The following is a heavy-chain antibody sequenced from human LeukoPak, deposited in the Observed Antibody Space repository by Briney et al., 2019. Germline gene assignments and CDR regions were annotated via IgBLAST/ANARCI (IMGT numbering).Heavy chain of an antibody. J-gene: IGHJ6*03. Sequence: ATVKISCKASGYTFSDYYMRWMQQAPGKGFEWMGRIDPEDGKVTYAEKFRDRVTITADSSTETSYLELSSLTSEDTAVYFCATGPYYYMDVWGKGTTVTVSS. CDR2: IDPEDGKV. CDR1: GYTFSDYY. CDR3: ATGPYYYMDV. V-gene: IGHV1-69-2*01.